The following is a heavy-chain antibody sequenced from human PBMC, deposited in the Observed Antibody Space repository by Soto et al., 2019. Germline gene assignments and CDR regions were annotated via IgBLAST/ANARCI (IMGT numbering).Heavy chain of an antibody. CDR1: GFTFSSYG. Sequence: PGGSLRLSCAASGFTFSSYGMHWVRQAPGKGLEWVAVIWYDGSNKYYADSVKGRFTISRDNSKNTLYLQMNSLRAEDTAVYYCAKYSVGYSYAPAGMDDCGQGTPVTVSS. D-gene: IGHD5-18*01. CDR3: AKYSVGYSYAPAGMDD. CDR2: IWYDGSNK. J-gene: IGHJ6*02. V-gene: IGHV3-33*06.